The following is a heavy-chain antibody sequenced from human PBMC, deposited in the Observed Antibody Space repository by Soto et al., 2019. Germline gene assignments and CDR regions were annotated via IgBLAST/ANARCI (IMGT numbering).Heavy chain of an antibody. V-gene: IGHV4-34*01. Sequence: QVQLHQWGAGLVKPSETLSLTCGVSGGSFSGFYWTWIRQSPGKGLEWIGEINHSGLTNYNPSLKSRLTISLETSNIQIFLNLTSVTAADTGVYFCARGSVIRFLETLDYGMAVWGQGTTVTVSS. CDR3: ARGSVIRFLETLDYGMAV. CDR2: INHSGLT. CDR1: GGSFSGFY. D-gene: IGHD3-3*01. J-gene: IGHJ6*02.